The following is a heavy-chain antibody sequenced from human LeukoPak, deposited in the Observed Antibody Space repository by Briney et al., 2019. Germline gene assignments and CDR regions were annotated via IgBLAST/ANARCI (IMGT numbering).Heavy chain of an antibody. V-gene: IGHV3-43*01. CDR3: AKGSGWQQLVSPSNRNWYFDL. CDR2: ISWDGGST. Sequence: PGGSLRLSCAASGFTFSSYSMNWVRQAPGKGLEWVSLISWDGGSTYYADSVKGRFTISRDNSKNSLYLQMNSLRTEDTALYYCAKGSGWQQLVSPSNRNWYFDLWGRGTLVTVSS. D-gene: IGHD6-13*01. CDR1: GFTFSSYS. J-gene: IGHJ2*01.